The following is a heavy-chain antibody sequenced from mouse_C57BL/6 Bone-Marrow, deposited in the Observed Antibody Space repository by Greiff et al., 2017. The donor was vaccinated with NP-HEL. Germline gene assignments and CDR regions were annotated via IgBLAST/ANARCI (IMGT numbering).Heavy chain of an antibody. CDR2: ISNGGGST. J-gene: IGHJ3*01. CDR1: GFTFSDYY. Sequence: EVQLVESGGGLVQPGGSLKLSCAASGFTFSDYYMYGVRRTPEKRLDGVANISNGGGSTYYPAPVKGRFTISRDNAKNTLYLQMSRLKSEDTAMYYCASPTYYYGSSYHFAYWGQGTLVTVSA. V-gene: IGHV5-12*01. D-gene: IGHD1-1*01. CDR3: ASPTYYYGSSYHFAY.